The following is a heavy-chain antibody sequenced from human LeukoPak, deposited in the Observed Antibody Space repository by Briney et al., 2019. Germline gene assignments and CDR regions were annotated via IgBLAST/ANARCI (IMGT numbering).Heavy chain of an antibody. CDR1: GFTFSSYA. Sequence: GGCLRLSCAASGFTFSSYAMSWVRQAPGKGLEWVSAISGSGGSTYYADSVKGRFTISRDNAKNTLYLQMNSLRAEDTAVYYCAGRPGIAVAAKDYWGQGTLVTVSS. V-gene: IGHV3-23*01. D-gene: IGHD6-19*01. J-gene: IGHJ4*02. CDR3: AGRPGIAVAAKDY. CDR2: ISGSGGST.